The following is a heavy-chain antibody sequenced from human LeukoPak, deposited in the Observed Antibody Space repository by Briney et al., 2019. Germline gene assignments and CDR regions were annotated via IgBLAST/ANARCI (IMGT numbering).Heavy chain of an antibody. CDR3: ARNRFGESNFDY. V-gene: IGHV3-23*01. CDR1: GFTFSSYG. D-gene: IGHD3-10*01. CDR2: ISGSGGST. J-gene: IGHJ4*02. Sequence: HPGGSLRLSCAASGFTFSSYGMSWVRQAPGKGLEWVSAISGSGGSTYYADSVKGRFTISRDNAKNSLYLQMNSLRAEDTAVYYCARNRFGESNFDYWGQGTLVTVSS.